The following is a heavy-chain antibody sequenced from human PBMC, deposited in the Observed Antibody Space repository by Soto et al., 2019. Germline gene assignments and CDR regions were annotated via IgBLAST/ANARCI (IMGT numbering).Heavy chain of an antibody. V-gene: IGHV4-59*01. D-gene: IGHD2-15*01. Sequence: PSETLSLTCTVSSASFTVYYWSRIRQPPGKGLEWIGYIYYSGSTSYNPSLTSRVTLSADTSKNQFSLKLRSVTAADTAVYYCARDAGGPGDYWGQGVLVTVSS. J-gene: IGHJ4*02. CDR1: SASFTVYY. CDR2: IYYSGST. CDR3: ARDAGGPGDY.